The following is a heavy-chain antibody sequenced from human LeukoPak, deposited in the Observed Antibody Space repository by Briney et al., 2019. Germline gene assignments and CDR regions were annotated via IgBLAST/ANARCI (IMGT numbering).Heavy chain of an antibody. Sequence: GGSLRLSCAASGFTFSSYWMSWVRQAPGKGLEWVANIKQDGSEKYYVDSVKGRFTISRDNAKNSLYLQMNSLRAEDTAVYYCARESVVGRGYYFDYWGQGTLVTVSS. CDR3: ARESVVGRGYYFDY. V-gene: IGHV3-7*01. CDR2: IKQDGSEK. CDR1: GFTFSSYW. J-gene: IGHJ4*02. D-gene: IGHD1-26*01.